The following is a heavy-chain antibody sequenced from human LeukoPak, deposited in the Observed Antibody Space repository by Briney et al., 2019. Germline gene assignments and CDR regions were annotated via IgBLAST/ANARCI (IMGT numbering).Heavy chain of an antibody. Sequence: GGSPRLSCVASGFTFSSHAMSWVRQGPGKGLGWVSSITDSGGSTYHADSVKGRFTISRDNSKNTLYLQMNSLRAEDTAVYYCAKDLPRSGWSFDSWGQGTLVTVSA. D-gene: IGHD6-19*01. V-gene: IGHV3-23*01. CDR2: ITDSGGST. J-gene: IGHJ4*02. CDR3: AKDLPRSGWSFDS. CDR1: GFTFSSHA.